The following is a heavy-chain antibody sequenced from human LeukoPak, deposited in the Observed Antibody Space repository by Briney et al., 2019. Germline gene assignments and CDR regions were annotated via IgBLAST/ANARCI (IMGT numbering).Heavy chain of an antibody. V-gene: IGHV3-23*01. Sequence: PGGSLRLSCVASGFAFSTDAMHWVRQAPGKGLEWVSGISPSGGRTYYAGSVKGRFTISRDNSKNTLYLQMNSLRADDTAVYFCAKASTVLEPIDYWGQGSLVTVSS. J-gene: IGHJ4*02. CDR2: ISPSGGRT. CDR1: GFAFSTDA. CDR3: AKASTVLEPIDY. D-gene: IGHD1-14*01.